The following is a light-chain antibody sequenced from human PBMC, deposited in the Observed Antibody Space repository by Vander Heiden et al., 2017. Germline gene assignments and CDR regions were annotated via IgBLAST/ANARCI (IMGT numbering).Light chain of an antibody. CDR2: DVS. Sequence: QSALTQPASVSGSPGQSITISCTGTSSDGGGYNYVSWYQQHPGKAPKLMVFDVSNRPSGVSNRFSGSKSGDTASLTISGLQADDEADYYCSSYRSSSSTPYVFGTGTKVTVL. V-gene: IGLV2-14*03. CDR1: SSDGGGYNY. J-gene: IGLJ1*01. CDR3: SSYRSSSSTPYV.